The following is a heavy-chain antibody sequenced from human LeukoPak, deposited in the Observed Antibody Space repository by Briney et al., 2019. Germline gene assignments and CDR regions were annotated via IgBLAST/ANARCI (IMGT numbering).Heavy chain of an antibody. V-gene: IGHV3-15*01. Sequence: PGGSLRLSCAASGFTFSNACMIWVRQAPGTGLEWVGHIKSQTHGGTTDYAAPVKGRFTISRDDSENTVFLQMHSLKTDDTAVYYCATEFFDNGYNFWGQGTLVTVSS. CDR3: ATEFFDNGYNF. CDR2: IKSQTHGGTT. D-gene: IGHD3/OR15-3a*01. J-gene: IGHJ4*02. CDR1: GFTFSNAC.